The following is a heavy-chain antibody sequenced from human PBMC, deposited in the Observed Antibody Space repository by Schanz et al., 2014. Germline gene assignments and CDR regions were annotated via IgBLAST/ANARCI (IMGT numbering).Heavy chain of an antibody. D-gene: IGHD3-16*01. J-gene: IGHJ4*02. CDR3: ATEQSRGGDDYCPDY. CDR1: GFTFSTYA. CDR2: ISGSGGST. Sequence: EVQLLDSGGGLVQPGGSLRLSCAASGFTFSTYAMSWVRQAPGKGLEWVSAISGSGGSTYYADSVKGRFTISRDNSKTTLYLQMTRHRAENTPIDYGATEQSRGGDDYCPDYWGQGTLXTVSS. V-gene: IGHV3-23*01.